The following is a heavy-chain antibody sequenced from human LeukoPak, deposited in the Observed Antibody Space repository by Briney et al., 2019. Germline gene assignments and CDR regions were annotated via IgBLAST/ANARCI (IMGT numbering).Heavy chain of an antibody. J-gene: IGHJ3*02. Sequence: ASVKVSCKASGYSFASYGISWVRQAPGQGLEWMGWISTYNGNTNYAQNVQGRVTMTTDTSASTAYMELRSLRPDDAAIYYCARDAVLTMTEVPSGLDIWGQGTMLTVSS. D-gene: IGHD3-22*01. CDR3: ARDAVLTMTEVPSGLDI. V-gene: IGHV1-18*01. CDR1: GYSFASYG. CDR2: ISTYNGNT.